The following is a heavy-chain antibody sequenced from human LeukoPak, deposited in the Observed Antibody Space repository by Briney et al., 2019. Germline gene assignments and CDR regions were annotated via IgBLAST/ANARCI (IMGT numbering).Heavy chain of an antibody. CDR2: ISSSSSYI. D-gene: IGHD1-26*01. V-gene: IGHV3-21*01. CDR1: GFTFSSYS. CDR3: ATGGVGATSPLFIDY. Sequence: GGSLRLSCATPGFTFSSYSMNWVRQAPGKGLEWVSFISSSSSYIYYADSLKGRFTISRDNAKNPLFLQMNSLRAEDTAVYYCATGGVGATSPLFIDYWGQGTLVTVSS. J-gene: IGHJ4*02.